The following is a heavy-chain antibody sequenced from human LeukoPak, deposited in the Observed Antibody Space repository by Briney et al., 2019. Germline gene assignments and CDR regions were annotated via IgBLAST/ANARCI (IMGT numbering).Heavy chain of an antibody. D-gene: IGHD2-15*01. Sequence: GGSLRLSCAASGFTFSTYSMNWVRQAPGKGLEWVSFISTSSNYIYHADSVKGRFTTSRDNAKNSLYLQMNSLRAEDTAVDFCAREYCSGSTCYLYFDCWGQGTLVTVSS. CDR1: GFTFSTYS. CDR3: AREYCSGSTCYLYFDC. V-gene: IGHV3-21*01. J-gene: IGHJ4*02. CDR2: ISTSSNYI.